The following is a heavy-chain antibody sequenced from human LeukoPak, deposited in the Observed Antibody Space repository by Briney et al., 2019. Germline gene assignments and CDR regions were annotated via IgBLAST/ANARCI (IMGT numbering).Heavy chain of an antibody. J-gene: IGHJ3*02. CDR2: IYYSGST. V-gene: IGHV4-30-4*01. Sequence: SQTLSLTCTVSGGSISSGDYYWSWIRQPPGKGLEWIGYIYYSGSTYYNPSLKSRVTISVDTSKNQFSLKLSSVTAADTAVYYCAREGGQWPQDDLHDAFDIWGQGTMVTVSS. D-gene: IGHD6-19*01. CDR1: GGSISSGDYY. CDR3: AREGGQWPQDDLHDAFDI.